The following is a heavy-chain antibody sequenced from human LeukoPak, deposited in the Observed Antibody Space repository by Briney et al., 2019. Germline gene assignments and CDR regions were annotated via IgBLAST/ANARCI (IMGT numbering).Heavy chain of an antibody. CDR3: TRDLRDYYGSGSYNY. Sequence: GGSLRLSCTASGFTFGDYAMSWVRQAPGKGLEWVGFIRSKAYGGTTEYAASVKGRFTISRDDSKSIAYLQMNSLKTEDTAVHYCTRDLRDYYGSGSYNYWGQGTLVTVSS. CDR1: GFTFGDYA. J-gene: IGHJ4*02. D-gene: IGHD3-10*01. CDR2: IRSKAYGGTT. V-gene: IGHV3-49*04.